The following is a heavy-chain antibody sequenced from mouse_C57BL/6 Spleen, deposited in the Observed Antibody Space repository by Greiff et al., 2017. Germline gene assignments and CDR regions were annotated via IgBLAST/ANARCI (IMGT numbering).Heavy chain of an antibody. CDR3: ARGGGYDGFAY. CDR1: GYTFTSYG. CDR2: IYPRSGNT. Sequence: QVQLQQSGAELARPGASVKLSCKASGYTFTSYGISWVKQRTGQGLEWIGEIYPRSGNTYYNEKFKGKATLTADKSSSTAYMELRSLTSDDSAVYFCARGGGYDGFAYWGQGTLVTVSA. J-gene: IGHJ3*01. D-gene: IGHD2-2*01. V-gene: IGHV1-81*01.